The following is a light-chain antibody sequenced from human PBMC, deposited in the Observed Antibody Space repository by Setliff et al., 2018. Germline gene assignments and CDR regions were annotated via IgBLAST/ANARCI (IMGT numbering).Light chain of an antibody. CDR2: DVT. Sequence: QSALTQPASVSGSPGQSITISCSGTSSDVGSYDFVSWYQQHPGKAPKLIIHDVTNRPSGVSNRFSGSKAGNTTSLTISGLQAEDEAEYYCVAYTSSSTYVLGSGTKV. CDR1: SSDVGSYDF. J-gene: IGLJ1*01. V-gene: IGLV2-14*03. CDR3: VAYTSSSTYV.